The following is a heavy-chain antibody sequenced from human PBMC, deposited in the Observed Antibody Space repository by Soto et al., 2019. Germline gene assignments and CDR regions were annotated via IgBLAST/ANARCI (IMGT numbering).Heavy chain of an antibody. CDR2: VSGSSGSK. CDR3: AKDWCSGTTCYCLEN. V-gene: IGHV3-23*01. D-gene: IGHD1-7*01. J-gene: IGHJ4*02. CDR1: GFTFSSYA. Sequence: EVQLLESGGGLVQPGGSLRLSCAASGFTFSSYAMGWVRQAPGKGLEWVSSVSGSSGSKSYADSVKGRFTISRDNYKSTVYLQMNSLRAEDTAVYFCAKDWCSGTTCYCLENWGQGTLVTVSS.